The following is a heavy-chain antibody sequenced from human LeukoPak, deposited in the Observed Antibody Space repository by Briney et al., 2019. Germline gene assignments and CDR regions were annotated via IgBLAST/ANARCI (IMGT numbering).Heavy chain of an antibody. J-gene: IGHJ4*02. Sequence: ASVKVSCKVSGYTFTDYYMHWVQQAPGKGLEWMGLVDPEDGETIYAEKFQGRVTITADTSTATAYMELSSLRSEDTAVYYCATGESYTTSFDYWGQGTLVTVSS. CDR1: GYTFTDYY. D-gene: IGHD1-1*01. CDR3: ATGESYTTSFDY. CDR2: VDPEDGET. V-gene: IGHV1-69-2*01.